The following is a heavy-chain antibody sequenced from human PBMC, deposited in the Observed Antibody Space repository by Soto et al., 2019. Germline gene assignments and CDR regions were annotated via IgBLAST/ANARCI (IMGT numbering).Heavy chain of an antibody. D-gene: IGHD5-12*01. Sequence: QVQLVQSGAEVKKPGSSVKVSCKASGGTFSSYAISWVRQAPGQGLEWMGGIIPIFGTANYAQKFQGRVTITADEYKSTADRELSSMRSEATDVYYCERGGVATINPDYYCCAMAVWGQGTTVTVSS. J-gene: IGHJ6*02. CDR1: GGTFSSYA. CDR3: ERGGVATINPDYYCCAMAV. V-gene: IGHV1-69*01. CDR2: IIPIFGTA.